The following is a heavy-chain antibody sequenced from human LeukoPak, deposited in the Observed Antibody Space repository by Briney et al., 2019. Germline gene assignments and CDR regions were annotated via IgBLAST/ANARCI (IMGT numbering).Heavy chain of an antibody. V-gene: IGHV3-7*01. Sequence: PGGSLRLSCAASGFMFSSYEMNWVRQAPGKGLEWVANIKQDGSEKYYVDSVKGRFTISRDNAKNSLYLQMNSLRAEDTAVYYCARDREDIVVVPAETWGQGTLVTVSS. J-gene: IGHJ4*02. D-gene: IGHD2-2*01. CDR1: GFMFSSYE. CDR2: IKQDGSEK. CDR3: ARDREDIVVVPAET.